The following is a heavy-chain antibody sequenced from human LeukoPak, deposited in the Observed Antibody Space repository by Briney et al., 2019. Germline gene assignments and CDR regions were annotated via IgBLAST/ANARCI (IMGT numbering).Heavy chain of an antibody. D-gene: IGHD3-16*01. CDR1: GDSISNTNSY. CDR2: IYYTRTT. V-gene: IGHV4-39*01. CDR3: ARQGTLRAFGRAWYETAPPNWFDP. Sequence: SETLSLTCSVSGDSISNTNSYWGWIRQSPGKGFEWIGTIYYTRTTYYNPSLESRVTMSLDTSKSQFSLKLTSVTAADTAVYYCARQGTLRAFGRAWYETAPPNWFDPWGQGTLVTVSS. J-gene: IGHJ5*02.